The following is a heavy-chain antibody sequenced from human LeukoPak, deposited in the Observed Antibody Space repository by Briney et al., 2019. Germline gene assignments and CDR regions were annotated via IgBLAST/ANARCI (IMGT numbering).Heavy chain of an antibody. V-gene: IGHV3-74*01. J-gene: IGHJ6*02. D-gene: IGHD5-24*01. CDR2: INSDGSST. CDR3: AREYRVEMLYYGMDV. CDR1: GFTFSSYW. Sequence: GGSLRLSCAASGFTFSSYWMHWVRQAPGKGLVWVSRINSDGSSTSYADSVKGRFTISRDNAKNTLYLQMNSLRAEGTAVYYCAREYRVEMLYYGMDVWGQGTTVTVSS.